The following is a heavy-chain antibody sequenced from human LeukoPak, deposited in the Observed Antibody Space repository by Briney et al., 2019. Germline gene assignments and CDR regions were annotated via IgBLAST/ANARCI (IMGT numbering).Heavy chain of an antibody. CDR3: ARHDKSSYGKTGVWYYYYYMDV. Sequence: SETLSLTCTVSGGSISSSSYYWGWIRQPPGKGLEWIGSIYYSGSTYYNPSLKSRVTISVDTSKNQFSLKLSSVTAADTAVYYCARHDKSSYGKTGVWYYYYYMDVWGKGTTVTVSS. J-gene: IGHJ6*03. CDR2: IYYSGST. V-gene: IGHV4-39*01. D-gene: IGHD5-18*01. CDR1: GGSISSSSYY.